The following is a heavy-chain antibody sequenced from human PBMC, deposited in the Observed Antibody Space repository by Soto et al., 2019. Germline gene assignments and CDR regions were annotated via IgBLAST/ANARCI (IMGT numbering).Heavy chain of an antibody. CDR1: GFSFSNYA. D-gene: IGHD1-26*01. Sequence: EVQLVESGGGLVQPGGSLRLSCAASGFSFSNYAMDWVRQAPGKGLEWVSYISGSSSNIRYAASVKGRFTISRDNAKSSVYLQMNSLRAYDTAVYYCARDPSRGSDWARYLDLWGRGTLVTVSS. CDR2: ISGSSSNI. J-gene: IGHJ2*01. V-gene: IGHV3-48*01. CDR3: ARDPSRGSDWARYLDL.